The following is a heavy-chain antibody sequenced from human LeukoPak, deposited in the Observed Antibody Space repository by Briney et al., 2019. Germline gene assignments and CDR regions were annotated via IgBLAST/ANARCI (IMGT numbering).Heavy chain of an antibody. J-gene: IGHJ4*02. D-gene: IGHD3-10*01. Sequence: ASVTVFFTASGYTFTIYAMNWVRQAPGQGLEWMGWINTNTGHPTYAQGFTGRFVFSLDTSVSTAYLQISSLKAEDTAVYYCAMGGLVRGVIIRALFDYWGQGTLVTVSS. CDR3: AMGGLVRGVIIRALFDY. CDR2: INTNTGHP. CDR1: GYTFTIYA. V-gene: IGHV7-4-1*02.